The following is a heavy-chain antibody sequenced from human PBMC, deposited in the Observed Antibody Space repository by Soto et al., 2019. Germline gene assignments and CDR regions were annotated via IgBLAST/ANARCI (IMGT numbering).Heavy chain of an antibody. CDR2: IYNSGTT. CDR3: ARDQRVTFFGASGYYYYAMDV. V-gene: IGHV4-31*03. CDR1: GGSISGGNY. D-gene: IGHD3-3*01. Sequence: KSSETLSLTCTVSGGSISGGNYWSWIRQHPGKGLEWIGYIYNSGTTYYSPSPKSRVTISLDTSKNQFSLKLNSVTAADTAVYYCARDQRVTFFGASGYYYYAMDVWGQGTTVTVSS. J-gene: IGHJ6*02.